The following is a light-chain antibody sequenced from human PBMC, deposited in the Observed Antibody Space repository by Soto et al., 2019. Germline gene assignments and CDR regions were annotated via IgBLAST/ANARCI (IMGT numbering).Light chain of an antibody. CDR1: QSISSW. Sequence: DIQMTQSPSTLSASVGDRVTITCRASQSISSWLAWYQQKPGKAPNLLIYKASSLESGVPSRFSGSGSGTEFTLTISSLQPDDFATYYCQQYSNYWTFGQGTRLEIK. CDR2: KAS. CDR3: QQYSNYWT. V-gene: IGKV1-5*03. J-gene: IGKJ5*01.